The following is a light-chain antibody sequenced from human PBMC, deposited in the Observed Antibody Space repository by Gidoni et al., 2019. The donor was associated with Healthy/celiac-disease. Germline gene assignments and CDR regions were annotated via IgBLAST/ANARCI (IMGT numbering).Light chain of an antibody. CDR1: SSNIGSNT. CDR3: AAWDDSLNGSVV. Sequence: QSVLTQPPSASGTPGQRVTIPCSGSSSNIGSNTVNWYQQLPGTAPKLLIYSNNQRPSGVPDRFSGSKSGTSASLAISGRQSEDEADYYCAAWDDSLNGSVVFGGGTKLTVL. V-gene: IGLV1-44*01. J-gene: IGLJ2*01. CDR2: SNN.